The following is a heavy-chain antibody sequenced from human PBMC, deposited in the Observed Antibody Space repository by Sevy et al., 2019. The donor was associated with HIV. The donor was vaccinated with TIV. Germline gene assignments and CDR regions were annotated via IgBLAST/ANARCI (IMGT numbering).Heavy chain of an antibody. CDR2: IWYDGSNK. J-gene: IGHJ4*02. V-gene: IGHV3-33*01. Sequence: GGSLRLSCAASGFTFSSYGMHWVRQAPGKGLEWVAVIWYDGSNKYYADSVKGRFTISRDNSKNTLYLQMNSLRAEDTAVYYCARGGGAAPGTFDYWGQGTLVTVSS. CDR1: GFTFSSYG. CDR3: ARGGGAAPGTFDY. D-gene: IGHD6-13*01.